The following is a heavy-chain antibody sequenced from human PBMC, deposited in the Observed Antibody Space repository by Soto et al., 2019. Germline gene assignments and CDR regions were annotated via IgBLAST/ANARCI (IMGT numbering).Heavy chain of an antibody. V-gene: IGHV3-23*01. D-gene: IGHD3-10*01. CDR3: AIVGSGSYYNPRYYYGMDV. CDR2: ISGSGGST. CDR1: GFTFSSYA. J-gene: IGHJ6*02. Sequence: PGGSLRLSCAASGFTFSSYAMSWVRQAPGKGLEWVSAISGSGGSTYYADSVKGRFTISRDNSKNTQYLQMNSLRAEDTAVYYCAIVGSGSYYNPRYYYGMDVWGRGTTVTVSS.